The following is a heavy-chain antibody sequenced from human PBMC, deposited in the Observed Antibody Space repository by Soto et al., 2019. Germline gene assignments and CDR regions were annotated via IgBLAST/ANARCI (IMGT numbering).Heavy chain of an antibody. D-gene: IGHD3-3*01. J-gene: IGHJ6*02. CDR1: GYTFTSYY. CDR3: ARSVLRFLEWLLAHTYGMDV. V-gene: IGHV1-46*01. Sequence: ASVKVSCKASGYTFTSYYMHWVRQAPGQGLEWMGIINPSGGSTSYAQKFQGRVTMTRDTPTSTVYMELRSLRSEDTAVYYCARSVLRFLEWLLAHTYGMDVWGQGTTVTVSS. CDR2: INPSGGST.